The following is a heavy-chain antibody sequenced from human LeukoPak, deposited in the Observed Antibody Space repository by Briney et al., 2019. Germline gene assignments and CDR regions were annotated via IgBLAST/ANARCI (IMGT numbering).Heavy chain of an antibody. V-gene: IGHV3-23*01. D-gene: IGHD3-22*01. CDR2: ISGSGGST. Sequence: GGSLRLSCAASGFTFSSYAMSWVRQAPGKGLEWVSAISGSGGSTYYADSVKGRITISRDNSKNTLYLQMNSLRAEDTAVYYCAKDISYRKWLLRICLDYWGQGTLVTVSS. J-gene: IGHJ4*02. CDR3: AKDISYRKWLLRICLDY. CDR1: GFTFSSYA.